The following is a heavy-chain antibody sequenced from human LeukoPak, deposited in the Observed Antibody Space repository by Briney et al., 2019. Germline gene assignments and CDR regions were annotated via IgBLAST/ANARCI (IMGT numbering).Heavy chain of an antibody. D-gene: IGHD2-15*01. CDR3: ASSHLAYCSGGSCYSGY. J-gene: IGHJ4*02. CDR1: GFTFSIHN. Sequence: GGSLRLSCAASGFTFSIHNMDWVRQAPGKGLEWISYINSGGDATHYADSVKGRFTISRDNAKNSLYLQMNSLRAEDTAVYYCASSHLAYCSGGSCYSGYWGQGTLVTVSS. V-gene: IGHV3-48*04. CDR2: INSGGDAT.